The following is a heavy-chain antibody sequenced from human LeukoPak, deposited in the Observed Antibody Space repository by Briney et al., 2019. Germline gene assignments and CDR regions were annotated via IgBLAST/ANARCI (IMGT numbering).Heavy chain of an antibody. V-gene: IGHV3-7*01. CDR2: IKQDGSEK. CDR1: GFTFSTSW. CDR3: ARTQSGFWSGYCFDY. J-gene: IGHJ4*02. D-gene: IGHD3-3*01. Sequence: GGSLRLSCAASGFTFSTSWMTWVRQAPGKGLEWVVNIKQDGSEKYYVDSVKGRFTVSRDNAKNSLYLQMNSLRAEDTAVYYCARTQSGFWSGYCFDYWGQGTLVTVSS.